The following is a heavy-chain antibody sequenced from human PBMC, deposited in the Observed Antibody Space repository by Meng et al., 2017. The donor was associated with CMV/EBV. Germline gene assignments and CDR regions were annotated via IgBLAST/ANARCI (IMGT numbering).Heavy chain of an antibody. V-gene: IGHV3-23*01. D-gene: IGHD6-19*01. CDR2: ISGGGGPT. CDR1: GFTFGSFA. Sequence: ASGFTFGSFAMNWVRQAPGKGLAWVSSISGGGGPTYYADSVQGRFTISRDNSENMLYLQMNSLRAEDTAVYYCAPRGAVTSNWFDPWGQGTLVTVSS. CDR3: APRGAVTSNWFDP. J-gene: IGHJ5*02.